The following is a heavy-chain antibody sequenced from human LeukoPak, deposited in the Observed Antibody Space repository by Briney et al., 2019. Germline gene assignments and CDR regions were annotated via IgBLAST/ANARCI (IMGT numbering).Heavy chain of an antibody. Sequence: GGSLRLSCAASGFTVSSNYMGWVRQAPGKGLDWASVIYSGGSAYYAESVKGRFTISRDSSKNTLHLQMNSLTAEDTAVYYCARGSSLAAVARGFDYWGQGTLVTVSS. CDR1: GFTVSSNY. V-gene: IGHV3-66*02. J-gene: IGHJ4*02. CDR2: IYSGGSA. D-gene: IGHD6-19*01. CDR3: ARGSSLAAVARGFDY.